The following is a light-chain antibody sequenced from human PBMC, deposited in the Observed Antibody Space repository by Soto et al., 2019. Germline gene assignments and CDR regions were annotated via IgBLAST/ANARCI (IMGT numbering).Light chain of an antibody. CDR1: SSNIGAGYD. CDR2: GNS. Sequence: QSVLTQPPSVAGAPGQRVTISCTGSSSNIGAGYDVHWYQQLPGTAPKLLIYGNSNRPSGVPDRFSGSKSGPSASLAITGLQAEDEADYYCQSYDSRLSGYGFGTGTKVTV. CDR3: QSYDSRLSGYG. J-gene: IGLJ1*01. V-gene: IGLV1-40*01.